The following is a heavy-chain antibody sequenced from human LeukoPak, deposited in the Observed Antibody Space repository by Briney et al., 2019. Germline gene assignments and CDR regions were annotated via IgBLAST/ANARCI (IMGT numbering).Heavy chain of an antibody. J-gene: IGHJ6*02. Sequence: GGSLRLSCAASGFTFSSYEMNWVRQAPGKGLEWVSYISSSGSTIYYAGSVKGRFTISRDNAKNSLYLQMNSLRAEDTAVYYCAREGRLSDVWGQGTTVTVSS. V-gene: IGHV3-48*03. CDR1: GFTFSSYE. CDR2: ISSSGSTI. D-gene: IGHD3-16*01. CDR3: AREGRLSDV.